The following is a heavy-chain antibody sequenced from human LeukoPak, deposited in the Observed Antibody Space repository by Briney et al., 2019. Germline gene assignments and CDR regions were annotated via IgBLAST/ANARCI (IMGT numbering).Heavy chain of an antibody. CDR3: ARAEGGGYSGY. CDR2: IQPGNPEI. J-gene: IGHJ4*02. D-gene: IGHD5-12*01. CDR1: EYSFTSYW. Sequence: GESLKISCKASEYSFTSYWIGWVRQMPGKGLEWVGNIQPGNPEIRYSPSFQGQVTLSADKSISTAYLQWSSLKASDTAMYYCARAEGGGYSGYWGQGTLVTVSS. V-gene: IGHV5-51*01.